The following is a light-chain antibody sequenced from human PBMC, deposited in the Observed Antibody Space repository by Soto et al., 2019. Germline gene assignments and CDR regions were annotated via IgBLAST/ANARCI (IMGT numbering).Light chain of an antibody. J-gene: IGLJ1*01. CDR1: SSDVGAYNY. CDR3: FSFTSTNTHV. V-gene: IGLV2-14*01. CDR2: EVS. Sequence: QSALTQPASVSGSPGESITISCTGTSSDVGAYNYVSWYQQHPGKAPKLMIYEVSNRPSGVSNRFSGSKSANTASLTISGLQAEDEADYYCFSFTSTNTHVFGSGTKLTVL.